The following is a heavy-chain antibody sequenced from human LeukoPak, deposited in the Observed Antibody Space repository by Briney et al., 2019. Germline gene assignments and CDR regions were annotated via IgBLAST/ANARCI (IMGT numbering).Heavy chain of an antibody. D-gene: IGHD3-3*01. CDR1: GGTFSSYA. Sequence: SSVKVSCKDSGGTFSSYAISWVRQAPGQGREWMGGIIPIYGTANYAQKFQGRVTITADESTSTAYMELSSLRSEDTAVYYCARVRNFWSGYYPYYFDYWGQGTLVTVSS. V-gene: IGHV1-69*01. CDR2: IIPIYGTA. CDR3: ARVRNFWSGYYPYYFDY. J-gene: IGHJ4*02.